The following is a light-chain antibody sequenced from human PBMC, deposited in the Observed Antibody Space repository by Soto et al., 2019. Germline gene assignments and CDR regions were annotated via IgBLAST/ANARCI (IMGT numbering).Light chain of an antibody. V-gene: IGKV3-20*01. CDR2: GVS. CDR1: QSVGSTY. J-gene: IGKJ3*01. CDR3: QQYVTSPLT. Sequence: EIVLTQSPGTLSLSPGERATLSCRASQSVGSTYLAWYQQKPGQAPKLLIYGVSSRATGIPDRFSGSGSGTDCTLTISRLEPEDFAVYYCQQYVTSPLTFGPGTKVDI.